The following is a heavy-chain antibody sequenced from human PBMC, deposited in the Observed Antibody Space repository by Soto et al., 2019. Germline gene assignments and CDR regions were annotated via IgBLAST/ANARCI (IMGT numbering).Heavy chain of an antibody. V-gene: IGHV1-18*01. Sequence: QVQLVQSGIEVKNPGASVKVSCKASGYTFTNYGISWVRQAPGQGLEWMGWISVHNGNTNYAQKFQGRVSMTTDTSTNTAYMELGSLGPDDTAVYHCARVPQQLTRRESNWFDPWGRGTLVIVSS. CDR2: ISVHNGNT. CDR3: ARVPQQLTRRESNWFDP. D-gene: IGHD6-13*01. CDR1: GYTFTNYG. J-gene: IGHJ5*02.